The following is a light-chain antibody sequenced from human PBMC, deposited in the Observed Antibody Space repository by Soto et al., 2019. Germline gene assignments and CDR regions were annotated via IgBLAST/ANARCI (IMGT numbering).Light chain of an antibody. CDR3: SSYSGTNSNVI. CDR1: YSDIGDYNY. Sequence: QSALTQPPSASGSPGQSVTISCAGTYSDIGDYNYVSWYQQHPDKVPKLIIYEVTKRPSGVPDRFSGSKSGYTASLTVSDLQPADEAVYYCSSYSGTNSNVIFGGATQLTVL. J-gene: IGLJ2*01. CDR2: EVT. V-gene: IGLV2-8*01.